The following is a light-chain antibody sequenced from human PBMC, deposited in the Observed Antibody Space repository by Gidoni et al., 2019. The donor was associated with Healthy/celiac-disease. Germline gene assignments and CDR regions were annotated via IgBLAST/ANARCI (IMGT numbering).Light chain of an antibody. Sequence: EIVMTQSPATLSVSPGERATPSCRARQSVSSHLAWYQQKPGQAPRLLIYGASTRATGIPARFSGSGSGTEFTLTISSLQSEDFAVYYCQQYNNWPLYTFXXXTKLEIK. CDR2: GAS. CDR3: QQYNNWPLYT. V-gene: IGKV3-15*01. J-gene: IGKJ2*01. CDR1: QSVSSH.